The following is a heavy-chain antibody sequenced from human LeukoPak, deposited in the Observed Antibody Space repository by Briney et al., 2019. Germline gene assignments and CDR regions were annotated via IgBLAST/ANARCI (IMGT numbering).Heavy chain of an antibody. J-gene: IGHJ4*02. CDR2: ISSNGGST. V-gene: IGHV3-64*01. CDR3: ARGNEAMLRGVIGY. D-gene: IGHD3-10*01. CDR1: GFTFSSYA. Sequence: GGSLRLSCAASGFTFSSYAMHWVRQAPGKGLEYVSAISSNGGSTYYANSVKGRFTISRDNSKNTLYLQMGSLRAEDMAVYYCARGNEAMLRGVIGYWGQGTLVTVSS.